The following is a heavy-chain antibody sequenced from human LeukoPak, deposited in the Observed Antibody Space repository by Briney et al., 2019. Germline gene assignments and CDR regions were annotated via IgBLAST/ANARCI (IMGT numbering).Heavy chain of an antibody. J-gene: IGHJ4*02. CDR1: GYSFTSYW. D-gene: IGHD2-2*01. CDR3: ASQPVYCSSTSCYPA. CDR2: IDPSDSYT. V-gene: IGHV5-10-1*01. Sequence: GESLRISCKGSGYSFTSYWISWVRQVPGKGLEWMGRIDPSDSYTNYSPSFQGHVTISADKSISTAFLRWSSLKASDTAMYYCASQPVYCSSTSCYPAWGQGTLVTVSS.